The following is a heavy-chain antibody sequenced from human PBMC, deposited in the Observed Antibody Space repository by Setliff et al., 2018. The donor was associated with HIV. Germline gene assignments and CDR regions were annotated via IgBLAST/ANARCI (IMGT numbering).Heavy chain of an antibody. CDR2: INPSGTT. CDR1: GGSISSATYY. J-gene: IGHJ5*02. CDR3: ARDFKRYNSPCRFDP. D-gene: IGHD1-1*01. V-gene: IGHV4-61*02. Sequence: PSETLSLTCSVSGGSISSATYYWNWIRQPAGKALEWIGRINPSGTTIYSPSLKSRVTISLEKSNNQFSLKLSSVTAADTAVYYCARDFKRYNSPCRFDPWGQGILVTVSS.